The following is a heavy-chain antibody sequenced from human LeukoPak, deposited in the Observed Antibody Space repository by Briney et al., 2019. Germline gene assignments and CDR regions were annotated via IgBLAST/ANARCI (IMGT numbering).Heavy chain of an antibody. Sequence: GGSLRLSCAASGFTFSSYWMSWVRQAPGKGLEWVANIKQDGSEKYYVDSVKGRFTISRDNAKNTLYLQMNSLRAEDTAVYYCAKDQGGIAAAAKADWGQGTLVTVSS. CDR1: GFTFSSYW. D-gene: IGHD6-13*01. J-gene: IGHJ4*02. V-gene: IGHV3-7*03. CDR3: AKDQGGIAAAAKAD. CDR2: IKQDGSEK.